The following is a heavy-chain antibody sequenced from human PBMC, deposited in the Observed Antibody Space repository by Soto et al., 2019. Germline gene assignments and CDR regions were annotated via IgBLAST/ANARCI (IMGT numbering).Heavy chain of an antibody. D-gene: IGHD3-3*01. CDR3: ARNFGVVASYYYYYYMDV. CDR1: GYTFTSYG. CDR2: ISAYNGNT. Sequence: ASVKVSCKASGYTFTSYGISWVRQAPGQGLEWMGWISAYNGNTNYAQKLQGRVTMTTDTSTSTAYMELRSLRSDDTAVYYCARNFGVVASYYYYYYMDVWGKGTTVTVSS. J-gene: IGHJ6*03. V-gene: IGHV1-18*01.